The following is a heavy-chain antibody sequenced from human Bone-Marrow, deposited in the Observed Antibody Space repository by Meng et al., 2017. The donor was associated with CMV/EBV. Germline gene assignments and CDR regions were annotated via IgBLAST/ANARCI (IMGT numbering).Heavy chain of an antibody. CDR2: IKQDGSEK. D-gene: IGHD1-26*01. V-gene: IGHV3-7*01. J-gene: IGHJ4*02. CDR1: GFTFSSYW. Sequence: GESLKISYAASGFTFSSYWMSWVRQAPGKGLEWVANIKQDGSEKYYVDSVKGRFTISRDNAKNSLYLQMNSLRAEDTAVYYCARRTGGSYHFDYWGQGTLVTVSS. CDR3: ARRTGGSYHFDY.